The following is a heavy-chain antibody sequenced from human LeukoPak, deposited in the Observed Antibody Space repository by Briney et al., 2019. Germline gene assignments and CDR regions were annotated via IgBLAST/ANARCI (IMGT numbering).Heavy chain of an antibody. CDR3: AKDRTRQAY. V-gene: IGHV3-7*03. CDR1: GFTLSNYW. D-gene: IGHD3-3*01. CDR2: IKEDGSDK. Sequence: QPGGSLRLSCAASGFTLSNYWMSWVRQTPGKGLEWVANIKEDGSDKYYVDSLKGRFTISRDNAKNSLYLQVNSLRAEDTAVYYCAKDRTRQAYWGQGTLVTVSS. J-gene: IGHJ4*02.